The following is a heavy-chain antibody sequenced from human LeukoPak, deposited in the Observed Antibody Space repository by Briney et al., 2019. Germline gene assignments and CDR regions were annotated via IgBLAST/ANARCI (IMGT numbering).Heavy chain of an antibody. CDR3: ARAGAMGWFDP. CDR1: GGSISSTTYY. D-gene: IGHD5-18*01. Sequence: SETLSLTCTVSGGSISSTTYYWGWMRQPPGKGQEWIGSIHYSGSTYYNPSLKSRVTIFVDTSRNQFSLKLRSVTAADTAVYYCARAGAMGWFDPWGQGTLVTVSS. V-gene: IGHV4-39*01. CDR2: IHYSGST. J-gene: IGHJ5*02.